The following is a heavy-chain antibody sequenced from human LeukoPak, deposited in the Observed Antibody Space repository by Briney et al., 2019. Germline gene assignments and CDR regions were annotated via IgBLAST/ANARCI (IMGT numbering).Heavy chain of an antibody. D-gene: IGHD4-17*01. CDR3: ARAGSFRLTTTL. J-gene: IGHJ4*02. V-gene: IGHV4-59*01. CDR2: ISYSGST. CDR1: GGSISSYY. Sequence: RPSETLSLTCTVSGGSISSYYWMWIRQPPGKGLEWIGYISYSGSTSFNPSLKSRVTISLDTSTNRVSLKLSSVTAADTALYYCARAGSFRLTTTLWGQGTLVTVSS.